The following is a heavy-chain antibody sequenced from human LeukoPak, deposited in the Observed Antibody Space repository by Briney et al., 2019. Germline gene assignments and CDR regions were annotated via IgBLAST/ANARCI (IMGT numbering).Heavy chain of an antibody. D-gene: IGHD4-11*01. Sequence: GGSLRLSCAASGFTFSSYGMHWVRQAPGKGLEWVAFIRYDGSNKYYADSVKGRFTISRDNSKNTLYLQMNSLRAEDTAVYYWAKDYIDYMPSGPGGQGTRVTVS. V-gene: IGHV3-30*02. CDR2: IRYDGSNK. J-gene: IGHJ5*02. CDR3: AKDYIDYMPSGP. CDR1: GFTFSSYG.